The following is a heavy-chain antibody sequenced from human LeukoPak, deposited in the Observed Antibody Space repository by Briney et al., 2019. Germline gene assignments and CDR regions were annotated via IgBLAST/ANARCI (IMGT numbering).Heavy chain of an antibody. D-gene: IGHD5-18*01. V-gene: IGHV3-23*01. J-gene: IGHJ6*02. CDR3: AILDGDTAMVRVGYYYGMDV. Sequence: GGSLRLSCAASGFIFSNYGMNWVRQAPGKGLEWVAAISASGSATSYADSVRGRFTISRDNSKNTLYLQMNSLRAEDTAVYYCAILDGDTAMVRVGYYYGMDVWGQGTTVTVSS. CDR1: GFIFSNYG. CDR2: ISASGSAT.